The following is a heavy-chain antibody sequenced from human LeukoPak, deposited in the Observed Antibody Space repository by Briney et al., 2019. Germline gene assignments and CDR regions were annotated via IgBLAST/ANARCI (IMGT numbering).Heavy chain of an antibody. Sequence: SGTLSLTCAVSGGSISSSNWWSWVRQPPRKGLEWIGEIYHSGGTNYNPSLKRRVTISVDKSKNQFSLKLSSVTAADTAVYYCARESAPRYCSGGSCYRDAFDIWGQGTMVTVSS. CDR2: IYHSGGT. J-gene: IGHJ3*02. D-gene: IGHD2-15*01. V-gene: IGHV4-4*02. CDR1: GGSISSSNW. CDR3: ARESAPRYCSGGSCYRDAFDI.